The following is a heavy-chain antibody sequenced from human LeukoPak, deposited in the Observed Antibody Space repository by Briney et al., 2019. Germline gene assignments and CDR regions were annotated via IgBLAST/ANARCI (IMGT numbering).Heavy chain of an antibody. J-gene: IGHJ4*02. D-gene: IGHD4-23*01. V-gene: IGHV3-53*05. CDR1: GFTVSTDH. CDR2: SYSGGTS. Sequence: GGSLRLSCAASGFTVSTDHMSWVRQAPGKGLEWVAVSYSGGTSQYAESVKGRFTISRDNSKNSLYLHMNSLRSEDTALHYCAKDHVYGGADDWGQGTLVTVSS. CDR3: AKDHVYGGADD.